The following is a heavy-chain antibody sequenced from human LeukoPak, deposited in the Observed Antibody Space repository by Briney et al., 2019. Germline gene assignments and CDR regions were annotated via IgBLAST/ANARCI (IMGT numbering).Heavy chain of an antibody. CDR3: ARGLGSPVPTWFDP. Sequence: GGSLRLSCAASGFTFSNYAMSWVRQAPGKGLEWVSSISGSGGSTYYADSVKGRFTISRDNSKNTLYLQMNSLRAEDTAVYYCARGLGSPVPTWFDPWGQGTLVTVSS. CDR1: GFTFSNYA. CDR2: ISGSGGST. D-gene: IGHD3-16*01. V-gene: IGHV3-23*01. J-gene: IGHJ5*02.